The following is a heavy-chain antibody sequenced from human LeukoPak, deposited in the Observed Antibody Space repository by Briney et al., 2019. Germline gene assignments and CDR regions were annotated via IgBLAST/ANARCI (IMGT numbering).Heavy chain of an antibody. J-gene: IGHJ4*02. V-gene: IGHV3-23*01. CDR1: GVTLSDHH. Sequence: GGSLTLSCAASGVTLSDHHMDWVRQAPGKGLEWVSAISGSGGSTYYADSVKGRFTISRDNSKNTLYLQMNSLRAEDTAVYYCAKVSGEGYYDYWGQGTLVTVSS. CDR2: ISGSGGST. D-gene: IGHD3-10*01. CDR3: AKVSGEGYYDY.